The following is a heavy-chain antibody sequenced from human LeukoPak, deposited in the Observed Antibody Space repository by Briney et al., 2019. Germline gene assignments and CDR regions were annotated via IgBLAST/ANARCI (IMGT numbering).Heavy chain of an antibody. CDR2: INHSGST. V-gene: IGHV4-34*01. CDR1: GGPFSGYY. CDR3: ARKWPPQIIVPNWFDP. J-gene: IGHJ5*02. Sequence: SETLSLTCAVYGGPFSGYYWTWSRQPPGKGLEWIGEINHSGSTNSNPSLKSPVTISVDTSKNQYSLKLSSVAAADTAVYYCARKWPPQIIVPNWFDPWGQGTLVTVSS. D-gene: IGHD1-26*01.